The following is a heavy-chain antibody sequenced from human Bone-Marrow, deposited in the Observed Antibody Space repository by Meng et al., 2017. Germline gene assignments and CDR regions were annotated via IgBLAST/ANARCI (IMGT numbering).Heavy chain of an antibody. J-gene: IGHJ4*02. V-gene: IGHV1-18*01. D-gene: IGHD6-13*01. CDR2: ISAYNGNP. CDR3: ARGYRSNWYVKSGTGFDY. CDR1: GYTFSSYD. Sequence: ASVKVSCKASGYTFSSYDIAWVRQAPGQGLEWMGWISAYNGNPNYAQKVQGRVTMTSDTSTSTAYLELRSLRSDDTALYYCARGYRSNWYVKSGTGFDYWGQGTLVTVSS.